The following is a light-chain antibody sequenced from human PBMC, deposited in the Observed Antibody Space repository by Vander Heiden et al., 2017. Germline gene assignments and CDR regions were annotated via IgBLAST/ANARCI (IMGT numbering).Light chain of an antibody. Sequence: DIVITQSPPSLPVTSGEPASISCRSSQSVLHSNGYNYLDWYLQKPGQSPQLLIYLGSNRASGVPERFSGSGSGTDFTLKSSRVEAEDVGVYYCMQALQTPFTFGPGTKVDIK. CDR3: MQALQTPFT. V-gene: IGKV2-28*01. CDR1: QSVLHSNGYNY. CDR2: LGS. J-gene: IGKJ3*01.